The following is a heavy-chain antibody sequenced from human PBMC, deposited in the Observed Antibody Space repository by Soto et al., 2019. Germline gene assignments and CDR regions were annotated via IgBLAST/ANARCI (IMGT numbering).Heavy chain of an antibody. Sequence: TSVKVSCKASGFTFTSSAGQWVRQARGQRLEWIGWIVVGSGNTNYAQKFQERVTITRDMSTSTAYMELSSLRSEDTAVYYCAVRTMVRDMDVWGQGTTVTVSS. CDR2: IVVGSGNT. J-gene: IGHJ6*02. D-gene: IGHD3-10*01. V-gene: IGHV1-58*01. CDR3: AVRTMVRDMDV. CDR1: GFTFTSSA.